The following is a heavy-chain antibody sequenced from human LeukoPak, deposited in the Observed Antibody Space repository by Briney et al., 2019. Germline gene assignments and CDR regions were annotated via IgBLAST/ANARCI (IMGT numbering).Heavy chain of an antibody. D-gene: IGHD4-17*01. CDR2: IIPILGIA. CDR3: ARDLTVTTWGGNC. CDR1: GGTFSSYA. J-gene: IGHJ4*02. V-gene: IGHV1-69*04. Sequence: SVKVSCKASGGTFSSYAISWVRQAPGQGLEWMGRIIPILGIANYAQKFQGRVTITADKSTSTAYMELSSLRSEDTAVYYCARDLTVTTWGGNCWGQGTLVTVSS.